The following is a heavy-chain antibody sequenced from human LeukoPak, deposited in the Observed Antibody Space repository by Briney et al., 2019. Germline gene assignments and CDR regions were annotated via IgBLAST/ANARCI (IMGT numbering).Heavy chain of an antibody. V-gene: IGHV1-69*01. CDR2: IIPIFGTA. D-gene: IGHD5-18*01. CDR3: ASGIQLWLYYFDY. Sequence: SVKVSCKASGGTFSSYAISWVRQAPGQGLEWMGGIIPIFGTANYAQKFQGRVTITADESTSTAYMELSSLRSEDTAVYYCASGIQLWLYYFDYWGQGTLVTVSS. J-gene: IGHJ4*02. CDR1: GGTFSSYA.